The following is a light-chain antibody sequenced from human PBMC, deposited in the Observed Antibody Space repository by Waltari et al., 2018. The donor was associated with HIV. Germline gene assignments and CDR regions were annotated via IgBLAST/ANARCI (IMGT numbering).Light chain of an antibody. CDR3: QSADDSGSLVV. V-gene: IGLV3-25*03. Sequence: SYELKQPPSVSVSPGQTARLTCSGHALSKPYVYWYQQKPGLAPILVIFKDSERPSEIPERFSGSSSGTTVTLTVTGVQAQDEADYFCQSADDSGSLVVFGGGTKLIVL. J-gene: IGLJ2*01. CDR2: KDS. CDR1: ALSKPY.